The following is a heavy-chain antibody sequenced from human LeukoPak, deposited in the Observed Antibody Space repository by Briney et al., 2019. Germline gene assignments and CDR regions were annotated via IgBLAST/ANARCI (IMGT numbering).Heavy chain of an antibody. CDR1: GDIVSSNSAX. V-gene: IGHV6-1*01. CDR2: TYYRSKLYN. CDR3: ARGVPAFGYYYYGMDV. Sequence: SQTLXLTCAISGDIVSSNSAXWNWSRQSPSXXXXWLGRTYYRSKLYNDYAGSVKSRITINPDTSKNQFSLQLNSVTPEDTAVYYCARGVPAFGYYYYGMDVWGQGTTVTVSS. D-gene: IGHD2-2*01. J-gene: IGHJ6*02.